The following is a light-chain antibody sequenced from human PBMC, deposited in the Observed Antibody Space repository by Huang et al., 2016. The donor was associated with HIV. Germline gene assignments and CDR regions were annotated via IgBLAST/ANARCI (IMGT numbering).Light chain of an antibody. J-gene: IGKJ2*01. Sequence: EIVMTQSPATLSVSPGERATLSCRASQSVGSNLAWYQHKPGRAPRLLIYGASTRATGTPARFSGSGSGTEFTLTISSLQSEDFVLYYCQQYNNWPPVPYTSGQGTKLEIK. CDR3: QQYNNWPPVPYT. V-gene: IGKV3-15*01. CDR2: GAS. CDR1: QSVGSN.